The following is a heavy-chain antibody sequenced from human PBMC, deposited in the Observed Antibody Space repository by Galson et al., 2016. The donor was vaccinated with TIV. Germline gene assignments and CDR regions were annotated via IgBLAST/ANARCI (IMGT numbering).Heavy chain of an antibody. D-gene: IGHD3-3*01. Sequence: LRLSCAASGVSVSDNYMTWVRRTPGKGLEWVSMIYTGDSTSYADSVKGRFAISRDTSKNTVYLQMTRLRAEDTAVYYCTRERRFCGNECYLYYYYGMDVWGQGTTVTVSS. CDR2: IYTGDST. CDR1: GVSVSDNY. J-gene: IGHJ6*02. CDR3: TRERRFCGNECYLYYYYGMDV. V-gene: IGHV3-66*02.